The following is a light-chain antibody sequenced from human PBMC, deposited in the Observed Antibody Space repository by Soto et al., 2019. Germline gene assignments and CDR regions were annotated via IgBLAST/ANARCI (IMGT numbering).Light chain of an antibody. CDR2: AAS. Sequence: EIVLTQSPGTLSLSPGERATLSCRASQSLSSGYLAWYQQKPGQAPRILIYAASSRATGIPDRFSGSGSGTDFSLTINRLEPEDSAVYFCQHYGYSQWTFGQGTKV. CDR3: QHYGYSQWT. CDR1: QSLSSGY. J-gene: IGKJ1*01. V-gene: IGKV3-20*01.